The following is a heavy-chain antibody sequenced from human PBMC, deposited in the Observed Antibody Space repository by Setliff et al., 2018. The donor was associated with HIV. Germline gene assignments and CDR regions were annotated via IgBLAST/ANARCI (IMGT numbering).Heavy chain of an antibody. CDR2: INPSGGST. J-gene: IGHJ5*02. D-gene: IGHD3-22*01. Sequence: ASVKVSCKASGYTFTSYYMHWVRQAPGQGLEWMGIINPSGGSTSYAQKFQGRVTMTRDTSTSTVYVELSSLRSEDTAVYYCARIARKYYDSSGYYPYNWFDPWGQGTLVTVSS. CDR3: ARIARKYYDSSGYYPYNWFDP. V-gene: IGHV1-46*01. CDR1: GYTFTSYY.